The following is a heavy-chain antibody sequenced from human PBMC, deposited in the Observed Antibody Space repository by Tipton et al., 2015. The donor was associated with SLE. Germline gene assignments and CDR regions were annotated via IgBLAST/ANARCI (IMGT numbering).Heavy chain of an antibody. J-gene: IGHJ3*02. V-gene: IGHV3-48*01. CDR3: ARQPRDSSGYYSDAFDI. CDR2: ISSSSSTI. Sequence: SLRLSCAASGFTFSSYSMNWVRQAPGKGLEWVSYISSSSSTIYYADSVKGRFTISRDNAKNSLYLQMNSLRAEDTAEYYCARQPRDSSGYYSDAFDIWGQGTMVTVSS. CDR1: GFTFSSYS. D-gene: IGHD3-22*01.